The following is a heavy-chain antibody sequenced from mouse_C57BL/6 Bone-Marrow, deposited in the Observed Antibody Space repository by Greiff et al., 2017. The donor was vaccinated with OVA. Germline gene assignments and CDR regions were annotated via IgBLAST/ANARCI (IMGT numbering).Heavy chain of an antibody. CDR3: ARYSRRGPFAY. Sequence: VQLKESGGGLVQPGGSLSLSCAASGFTFTDYYMSWVRQPPGKALEWLGFIRNKANGYTTEYSASVKGRFTISRDNSQSILYLQMNALRAEDSATYYCARYSRRGPFAYWGQGTLVTVSA. J-gene: IGHJ3*01. D-gene: IGHD2-12*01. CDR1: GFTFTDYY. CDR2: IRNKANGYTT. V-gene: IGHV7-3*01.